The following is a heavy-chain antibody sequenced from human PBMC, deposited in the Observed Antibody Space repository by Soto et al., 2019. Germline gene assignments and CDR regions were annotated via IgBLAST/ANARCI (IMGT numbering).Heavy chain of an antibody. CDR3: ARDNNKYYDYVWGSYWLDY. J-gene: IGHJ4*02. V-gene: IGHV3-30-3*01. Sequence: GGSLRLSCAASGFTFSSYAMHWVRQAPGKGLEWVAVISYDGSNKYYADSVKGRFTISRDNSKNTLYLQMNSLRAEDTAVYYCARDNNKYYDYVWGSYWLDYWGQGTLVTVSS. CDR1: GFTFSSYA. CDR2: ISYDGSNK. D-gene: IGHD3-16*01.